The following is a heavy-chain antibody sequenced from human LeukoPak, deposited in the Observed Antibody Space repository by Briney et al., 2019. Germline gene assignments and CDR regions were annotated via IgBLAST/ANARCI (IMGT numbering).Heavy chain of an antibody. Sequence: PSETLSLTCTVSGGSSSAYYWTWIRQPPGKGLEWIGYIHPSGSTNYNPSLKSRVTMSVDTSKNQFYLRLSSVTAADTAVYYCVRPGQSDWWVYFNYWGQGAVVTVSS. CDR2: IHPSGST. CDR1: GGSSSAYY. J-gene: IGHJ4*02. D-gene: IGHD2-21*01. V-gene: IGHV4-4*09. CDR3: VRPGQSDWWVYFNY.